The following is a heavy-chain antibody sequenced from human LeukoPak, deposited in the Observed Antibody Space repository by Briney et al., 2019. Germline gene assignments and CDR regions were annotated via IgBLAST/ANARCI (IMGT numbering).Heavy chain of an antibody. D-gene: IGHD6-19*01. CDR2: MNPNSGNT. CDR1: GYTFTSYD. CDR3: ARGAHSSGWPFYYYYGMDV. V-gene: IGHV1-8*01. Sequence: ASVKVSCKASGYTFTSYDINWVRQATGQGLEWMGWMNPNSGNTGYAQKFQGRVTMTRNTSIGTAYMELSSLRSEDTAVYYCARGAHSSGWPFYYYYGMDVWGQGTTVTVSS. J-gene: IGHJ6*02.